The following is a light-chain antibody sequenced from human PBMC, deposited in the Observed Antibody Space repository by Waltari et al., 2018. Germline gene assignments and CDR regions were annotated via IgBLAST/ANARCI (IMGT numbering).Light chain of an antibody. V-gene: IGLV2-14*01. Sequence: QSALTQPASVSGSPGQSVSLSCTGTSNDVGGYDYVAWSQQFPDKAPKLMISEVSYRPSGFSSRFSGSKSGNTASLTISGLQAEDEAVYYCSSHTSTVPHVFGTGTKVTVV. CDR3: SSHTSTVPHV. CDR1: SNDVGGYDY. J-gene: IGLJ1*01. CDR2: EVS.